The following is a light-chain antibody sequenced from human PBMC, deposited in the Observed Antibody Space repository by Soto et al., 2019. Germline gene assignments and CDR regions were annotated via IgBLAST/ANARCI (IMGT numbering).Light chain of an antibody. J-gene: IGKJ2*01. CDR3: QQRSNWPPYT. CDR1: QSVSSY. V-gene: IGKV3-11*01. CDR2: DAS. Sequence: EIVLTQSPATLSLSPGERATLSCRASQSVSSYLAWYQQKPGQAPRLLIYDASNRATGIPARFNGSGSGTDFSLTNRSLRPVYFSIYYCQQRSNWPPYTFGQGTKLEIK.